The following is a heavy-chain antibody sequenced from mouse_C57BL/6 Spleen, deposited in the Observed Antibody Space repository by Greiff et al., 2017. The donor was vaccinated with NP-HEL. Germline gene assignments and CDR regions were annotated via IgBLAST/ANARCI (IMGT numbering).Heavy chain of an antibody. Sequence: EVMLVESEGGLVQPGSSLKLSCTASGFTFSDYYMAWVRQVPEKGLEWVANLNYDGSSTYYQDALKSRFIISIDNAKNILYLQMSRLKSEDTATYYCARGPYYSNPYYFDYWGQGTTLTFSS. CDR3: ARGPYYSNPYYFDY. CDR1: GFTFSDYY. CDR2: LNYDGSST. D-gene: IGHD2-5*01. V-gene: IGHV5-16*01. J-gene: IGHJ2*01.